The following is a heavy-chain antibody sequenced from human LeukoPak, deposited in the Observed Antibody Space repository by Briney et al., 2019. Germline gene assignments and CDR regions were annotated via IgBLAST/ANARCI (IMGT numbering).Heavy chain of an antibody. Sequence: ASVKVSCKASGYTFTGYYMHWVRQAPGQGLEWMGWINPNSGGTNYAQKFQGRVTMTRDTSISTAYMELSRLRSDDTAVYYCARGTYPLLRYFDWSSALSLDYWGQGTLVTVSS. CDR1: GYTFTGYY. CDR3: ARGTYPLLRYFDWSSALSLDY. CDR2: INPNSGGT. V-gene: IGHV1-2*02. D-gene: IGHD3-9*01. J-gene: IGHJ4*02.